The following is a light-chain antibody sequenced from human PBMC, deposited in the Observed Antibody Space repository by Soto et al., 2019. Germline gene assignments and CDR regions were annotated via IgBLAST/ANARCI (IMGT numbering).Light chain of an antibody. V-gene: IGKV3-20*01. J-gene: IGKJ1*01. CDR1: QSVRGSY. CDR3: QPYGSSPPSPST. CDR2: GAS. Sequence: EIVLTQSPGTLSLSPGERATLSCRASQSVRGSYLAWYQHKPGQSPRLLIYGASSRATGIPDRFSGSGSGRDFTLTIRRLEPEVFAVYYCQPYGSSPPSPSTFAQGTKVEIK.